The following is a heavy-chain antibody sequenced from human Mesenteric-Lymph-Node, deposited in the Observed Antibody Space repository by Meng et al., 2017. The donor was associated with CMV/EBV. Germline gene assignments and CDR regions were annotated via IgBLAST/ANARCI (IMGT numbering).Heavy chain of an antibody. V-gene: IGHV3-7*01. CDR2: IKQDGSEK. CDR1: GFSFISYW. CDR3: ALGTGGHISLFDS. J-gene: IGHJ4*02. D-gene: IGHD3-3*02. Sequence: GESLKISCAASGFSFISYWMSWVRQAPGKGLEWVANIKQDGSEKYYVDSVKGRFTISRDNAKNSLYLQMNSLRAEDTAVYYCALGTGGHISLFDSWGQGTLVTVSS.